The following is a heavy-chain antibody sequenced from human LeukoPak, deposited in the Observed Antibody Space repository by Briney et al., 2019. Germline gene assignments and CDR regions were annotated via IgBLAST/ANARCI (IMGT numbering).Heavy chain of an antibody. Sequence: GGSLRLSCAASGFTFSSYGMHWVRQAPGKGLEWVALISYDGSNKSYADSVKGRFTISRDNSKNTLYLQMNSLRAEDTAVYYCAKEGEYSYGRPLDYWGQGTLVTVFS. CDR3: AKEGEYSYGRPLDY. CDR1: GFTFSSYG. CDR2: ISYDGSNK. V-gene: IGHV3-30*18. J-gene: IGHJ4*02. D-gene: IGHD5-18*01.